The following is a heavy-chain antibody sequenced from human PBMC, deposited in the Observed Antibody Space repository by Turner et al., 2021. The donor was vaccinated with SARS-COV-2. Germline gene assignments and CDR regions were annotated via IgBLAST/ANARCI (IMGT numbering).Heavy chain of an antibody. CDR2: INPNSGGT. J-gene: IGHJ4*02. V-gene: IGHV1-2*02. D-gene: IGHD6-19*01. Sequence: QVQLLQSGAEVKKPGAPVKVSCKASGYTFTGYYMHWVRQAPGQGFEWMGWINPNSGGTNYAQKFKGRVTMTRETSISAVYMELSRLRSDDTAVYYCASSANSSGWHYWGQGTLVTVSS. CDR3: ASSANSSGWHY. CDR1: GYTFTGYY.